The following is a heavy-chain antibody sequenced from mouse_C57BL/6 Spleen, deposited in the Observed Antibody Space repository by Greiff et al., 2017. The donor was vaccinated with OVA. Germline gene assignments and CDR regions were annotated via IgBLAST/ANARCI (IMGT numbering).Heavy chain of an antibody. Sequence: VQLQQSGAELVRPGTSVKVSCKASGYAFTNYLIEWVKQRPGQGLEWIGVINPGSGGTNYNEKFKGKATLTAEKSSSTAYMQLSSLTSEDSAVYFCARGGYGSSYWYFDVWGTGTTVTVSS. CDR3: ARGGYGSSYWYFDV. J-gene: IGHJ1*03. V-gene: IGHV1-54*01. CDR2: INPGSGGT. D-gene: IGHD1-1*01. CDR1: GYAFTNYL.